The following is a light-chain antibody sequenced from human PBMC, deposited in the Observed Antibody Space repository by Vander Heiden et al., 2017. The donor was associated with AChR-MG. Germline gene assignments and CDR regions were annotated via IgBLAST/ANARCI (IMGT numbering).Light chain of an antibody. Sequence: EIVLTQSPGTLSLSPRERATLSCRASQSVRSSYLAWYQQKPGQAPRLLIYRASSRATGIPDRFSGSGSGTDFTLTISRLEPEDFGVYYCQQSGDSPWTFGQGTKVEIK. CDR1: QSVRSSY. CDR2: RAS. V-gene: IGKV3-20*01. CDR3: QQSGDSPWT. J-gene: IGKJ1*01.